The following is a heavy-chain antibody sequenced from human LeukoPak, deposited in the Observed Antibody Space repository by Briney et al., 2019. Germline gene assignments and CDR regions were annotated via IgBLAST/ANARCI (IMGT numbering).Heavy chain of an antibody. CDR3: ARDHDYYGMDV. CDR1: GGSISSDTYY. Sequence: PSETLSLTCTVSGGSISSDTYYWGWIRQPPGKGLEWIGSIHYSGSTYYNPSLKSRVTISVGTSKNQFSLKLSSVTAADTAVYYCARDHDYYGMDVWGQGTTVTVSS. CDR2: IHYSGST. J-gene: IGHJ6*02. V-gene: IGHV4-39*07.